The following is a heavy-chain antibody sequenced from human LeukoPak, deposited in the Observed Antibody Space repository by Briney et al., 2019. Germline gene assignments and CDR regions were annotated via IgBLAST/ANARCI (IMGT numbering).Heavy chain of an antibody. CDR1: GGTFSSYA. Sequence: GSSVKVSCKASGGTFSSYAISWVRQAPGQGLEWMGGIIPIFGTANYAQKFQGRVTITTDESTSTAYLELRSLRSEDTAVYYCAAPHRYCSSTYCYFAYWGLGTLVTVSS. CDR3: AAPHRYCSSTYCYFAY. V-gene: IGHV1-69*05. D-gene: IGHD2-2*01. CDR2: IIPIFGTA. J-gene: IGHJ4*02.